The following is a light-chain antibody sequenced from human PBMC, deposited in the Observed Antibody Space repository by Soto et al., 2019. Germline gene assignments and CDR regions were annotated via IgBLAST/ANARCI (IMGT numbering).Light chain of an antibody. CDR3: QQYCSSRGT. V-gene: IGKV3-20*01. Sequence: TVLTQSPGPLSLSPGERATLSCRASPSVSSSYLAWYQQKPGQAPRLLIYGASSRATGIPDSFSGSGSGTDFTLTISRLEPEDGAVYYCQQYCSSRGTFGQGTQLEIK. CDR1: PSVSSSY. CDR2: GAS. J-gene: IGKJ2*01.